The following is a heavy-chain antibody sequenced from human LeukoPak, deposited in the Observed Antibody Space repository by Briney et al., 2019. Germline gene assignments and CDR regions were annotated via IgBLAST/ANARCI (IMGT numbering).Heavy chain of an antibody. CDR1: GYSFTSYW. J-gene: IGHJ4*02. Sequence: GESLKISCKGSGYSFTSYWIGWVRQMPGKGLEWMGIIYPGDSDTRYSPSFQGQVTISADKSISTAYLQWSSLKASDTAMYYCARVGYCTSGVCQFDYWGQGTLVTVSS. D-gene: IGHD2-8*01. V-gene: IGHV5-51*01. CDR2: IYPGDSDT. CDR3: ARVGYCTSGVCQFDY.